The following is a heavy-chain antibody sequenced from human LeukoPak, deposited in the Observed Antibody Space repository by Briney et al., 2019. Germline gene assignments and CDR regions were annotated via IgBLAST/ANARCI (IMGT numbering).Heavy chain of an antibody. D-gene: IGHD2-2*01. Sequence: GASLKISCQGAGSSFTSYWIGWGRQMPGKGLEWMGIIYPGDSDTRYSPSFQGHVTISADKSISTAYLQWSSLKASDTAMYYCARCTKYCSSTSWFDPWGQGTLVTVSS. CDR2: IYPGDSDT. V-gene: IGHV5-51*01. J-gene: IGHJ5*02. CDR1: GSSFTSYW. CDR3: ARCTKYCSSTSWFDP.